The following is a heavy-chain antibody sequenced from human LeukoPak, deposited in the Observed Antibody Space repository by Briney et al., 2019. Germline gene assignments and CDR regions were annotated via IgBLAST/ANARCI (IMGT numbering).Heavy chain of an antibody. D-gene: IGHD2-8*01. Sequence: PGGSLRFSCAASGFTFSSYAMSWVRQAPGKGLEWVSAISDSGGSTYDADSVKGRFTISRDNSKNTLYLQMNSLRAEDTAVYYCAKDTSIGRYCTNGVCSPFDYWGQGTLVTVSS. CDR3: AKDTSIGRYCTNGVCSPFDY. CDR2: ISDSGGST. V-gene: IGHV3-23*01. CDR1: GFTFSSYA. J-gene: IGHJ4*02.